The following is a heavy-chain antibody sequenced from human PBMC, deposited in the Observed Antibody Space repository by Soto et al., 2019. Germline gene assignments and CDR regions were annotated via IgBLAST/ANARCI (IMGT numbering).Heavy chain of an antibody. J-gene: IGHJ6*02. V-gene: IGHV4-30-4*01. Sequence: PSETLSLTCTVSGGSISSGDYYWSWIRQPPGKGLEWIGYIYYSGSTYYNPSLKSRVTISVDTSKNQFSLKLSSVTAADTAVYYCARAPVDRHYYVFWSGPHYYYYYGMDVWGQGTTVTVSS. CDR2: IYYSGST. D-gene: IGHD3-3*01. CDR3: ARAPVDRHYYVFWSGPHYYYYYGMDV. CDR1: GGSISSGDYY.